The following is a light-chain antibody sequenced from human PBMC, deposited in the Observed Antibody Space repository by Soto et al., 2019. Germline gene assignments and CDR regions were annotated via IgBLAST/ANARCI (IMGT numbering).Light chain of an antibody. J-gene: IGKJ5*01. CDR2: GAS. CDR3: QQYVSLPIT. Sequence: EVVMTQSPATLSVSPGERATLSCRASQSVRSNFAWYQQKPGQAPRLLIYGASTRATGIPDRFSGSGSGTDFTLTINRVAPEDFAVYYCQQYVSLPITFGQGTRLEIK. V-gene: IGKV3-20*01. CDR1: QSVRSN.